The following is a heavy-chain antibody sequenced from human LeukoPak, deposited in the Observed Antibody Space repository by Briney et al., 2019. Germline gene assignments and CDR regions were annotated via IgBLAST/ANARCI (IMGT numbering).Heavy chain of an antibody. J-gene: IGHJ4*02. CDR1: GFTFSSYA. D-gene: IGHD2-15*01. V-gene: IGHV3-23*01. CDR3: AKDPATDIVVVVAASTGGY. Sequence: GGSLRLSCAASGFTFSSYAMSWVRQAPGKGLEWVSAISGSGGSTYYADSVKGRFTISRDNSKNTLYLQMNSLRAEDTAVYYCAKDPATDIVVVVAASTGGYWGQGTLVTVAS. CDR2: ISGSGGST.